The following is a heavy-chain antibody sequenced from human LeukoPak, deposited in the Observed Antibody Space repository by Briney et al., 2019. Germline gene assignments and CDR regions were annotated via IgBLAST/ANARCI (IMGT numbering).Heavy chain of an antibody. CDR1: GGTFSSYA. J-gene: IGHJ1*01. CDR3: ARGGVSSSSLQH. D-gene: IGHD6-13*01. CDR2: IIPILGIA. V-gene: IGHV1-69*04. Sequence: SVKVSCKASGGTFSSYAISWVRQAPGQGLEWMGRIIPILGIANYAQKFQGRVTITADKSTSTAYMELSSLRSEDTAVYYCARGGVSSSSLQHWGQGTLVTVSS.